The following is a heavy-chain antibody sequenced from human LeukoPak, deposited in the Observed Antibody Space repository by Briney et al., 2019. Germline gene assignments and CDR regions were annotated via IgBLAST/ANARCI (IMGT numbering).Heavy chain of an antibody. D-gene: IGHD4-11*01. CDR1: GYTFTSYG. CDR2: ISAYNGNT. Sequence: ASVKLSCKASGYTFTSYGISWVRQAPGQRLEWMGWISAYNGNTNYAQKLQARVTMTTDTSTSTAYMELRSLRSDDTAVYYCAREIYSNFPYYFDYWGQGTLVTVSS. V-gene: IGHV1-18*01. CDR3: AREIYSNFPYYFDY. J-gene: IGHJ4*02.